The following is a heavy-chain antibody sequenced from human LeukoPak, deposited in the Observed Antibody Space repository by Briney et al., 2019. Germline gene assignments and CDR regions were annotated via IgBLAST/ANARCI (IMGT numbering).Heavy chain of an antibody. CDR3: ARDQFTIFGVVSWSDNWFDP. D-gene: IGHD3-3*01. Sequence: VASVKVSCKASGYTFTSYGISWVRQAPGQGLEWMGWISAYNGNTNYAQKLQGRVTMTTDTSTSTAYMELRSLRSDDTAVYYCARDQFTIFGVVSWSDNWFDPWGQGTLVTVSS. CDR1: GYTFTSYG. V-gene: IGHV1-18*01. CDR2: ISAYNGNT. J-gene: IGHJ5*02.